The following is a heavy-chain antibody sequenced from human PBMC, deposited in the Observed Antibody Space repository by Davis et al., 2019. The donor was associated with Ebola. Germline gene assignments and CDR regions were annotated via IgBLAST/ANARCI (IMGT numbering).Heavy chain of an antibody. CDR2: IYYSGST. Sequence: SETLSLTCNVSGGSISSYYWSWIRQPPGKGLEWIGYIYYSGSTNYNPALKSRVTFSVDTSKTQFSLNLRSVTAADTAVYYCARGAVPGIGYYYYYDMDVWGQGTTATVSS. V-gene: IGHV4-59*08. J-gene: IGHJ6*02. CDR3: ARGAVPGIGYYYYYDMDV. CDR1: GGSISSYY. D-gene: IGHD6-19*01.